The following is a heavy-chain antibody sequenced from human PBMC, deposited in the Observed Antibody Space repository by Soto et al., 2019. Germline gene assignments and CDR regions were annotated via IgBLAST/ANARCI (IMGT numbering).Heavy chain of an antibody. J-gene: IGHJ6*02. CDR1: GGSISSSSYY. Sequence: QPQLQESGPGLVKPSETLSLTCTVSGGSISSSSYYWGWIRQPPGKGLEWIGSIYYSGSTYYNPSLKSRVTISVDTSKNQFSLKLSSVTAADTAVYYCARAVRIYSGPGVYYYYGMDVWGQGTTVTVSS. CDR2: IYYSGST. CDR3: ARAVRIYSGPGVYYYYGMDV. D-gene: IGHD5-12*01. V-gene: IGHV4-39*01.